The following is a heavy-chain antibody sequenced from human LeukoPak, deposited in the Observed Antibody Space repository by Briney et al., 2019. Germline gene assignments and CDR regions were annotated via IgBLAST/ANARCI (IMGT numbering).Heavy chain of an antibody. V-gene: IGHV1-18*01. D-gene: IGHD6-19*01. CDR3: AREGPVAVAGLDY. J-gene: IGHJ4*02. Sequence: GASVKVSCKASGYTFTNYGISWVRQALGQGLEWVGWISAYNGNTNYAQNLQDRVTMTTDTSTSAAYMELRSLISDDTAVYYCAREGPVAVAGLDYWGQGTLVTVSS. CDR1: GYTFTNYG. CDR2: ISAYNGNT.